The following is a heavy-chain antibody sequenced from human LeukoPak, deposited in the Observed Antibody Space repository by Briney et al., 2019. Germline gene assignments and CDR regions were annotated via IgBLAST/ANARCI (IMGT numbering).Heavy chain of an antibody. CDR1: GGSISGGY. CDR2: VYTSGST. J-gene: IGHJ4*02. CDR3: AKSYFDYSTYYSYYFNL. D-gene: IGHD4-11*01. V-gene: IGHV4-4*09. Sequence: TSETLSLTCTVSGGSISGGYWSWIRQPPGRGLEWIGYVYTSGSTNYNPSLKSRVTISVDTSKSQFALKLSSVTAADTAVYYCAKSYFDYSTYYSYYFNLWGQGALITVSS.